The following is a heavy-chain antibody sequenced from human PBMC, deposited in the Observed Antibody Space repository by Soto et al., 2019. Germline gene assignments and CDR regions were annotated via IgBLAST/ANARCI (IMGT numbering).Heavy chain of an antibody. CDR2: TYPGDSDT. CDR1: GYSFTSYW. D-gene: IGHD3-10*01. Sequence: GESLKISCKGSGYSFTSYWIGWVRQMPGKGLEWMGITYPGDSDTRCSPSFQGQVTISADTSISTAYLQWSSLKASDTAMYYCARHQPPDYYGSGTTDLYSYYYYGMDVWGQGTKVTVSS. CDR3: ARHQPPDYYGSGTTDLYSYYYYGMDV. V-gene: IGHV5-51*01. J-gene: IGHJ6*02.